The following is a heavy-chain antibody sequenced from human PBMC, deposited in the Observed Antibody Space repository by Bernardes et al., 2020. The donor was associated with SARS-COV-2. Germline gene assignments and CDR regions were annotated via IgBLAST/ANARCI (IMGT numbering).Heavy chain of an antibody. Sequence: SETLSLTCAVYGGSFSGYHWSWIRQPPGKGLEWIGEINHSGSTNYNPSLKSRVTISVDTSKNQVSLKASSVTAADTAGYYCARGSYSSSFYGVRNWFDPWGQGTLVTVSS. CDR2: INHSGST. CDR3: ARGSYSSSFYGVRNWFDP. V-gene: IGHV4-34*01. J-gene: IGHJ5*02. CDR1: GGSFSGYH. D-gene: IGHD6-13*01.